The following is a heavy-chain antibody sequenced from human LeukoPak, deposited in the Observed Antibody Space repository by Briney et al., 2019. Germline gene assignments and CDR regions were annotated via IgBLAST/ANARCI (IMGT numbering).Heavy chain of an antibody. D-gene: IGHD3-10*01. CDR2: IWYDGSNK. CDR3: AKEAFPWFGESHFDY. Sequence: QPGGSLRLSCAASGFTFSSYGMHWVRQAPGKGLEWVAVIWYDGSNKYYADSVKGRFTISRDNSKNTLYLQMNSLRAEDTAVYYCAKEAFPWFGESHFDYWGQGTLVTVSS. CDR1: GFTFSSYG. V-gene: IGHV3-33*06. J-gene: IGHJ4*02.